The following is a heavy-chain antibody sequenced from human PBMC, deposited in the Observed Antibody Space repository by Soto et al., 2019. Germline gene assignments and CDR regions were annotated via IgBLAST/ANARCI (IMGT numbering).Heavy chain of an antibody. Sequence: SETLSLTCTVSGGSISSSSYYWGWIRQPPGKGLEWIGSIYYSGSTYYNPSLKSRVTISVDTSKNQFSLKLSSVTAADTAVYYCERLTMARGDYWGQGTLVTVSS. CDR1: GGSISSSSYY. D-gene: IGHD3-10*01. CDR3: ERLTMARGDY. CDR2: IYYSGST. J-gene: IGHJ4*02. V-gene: IGHV4-39*01.